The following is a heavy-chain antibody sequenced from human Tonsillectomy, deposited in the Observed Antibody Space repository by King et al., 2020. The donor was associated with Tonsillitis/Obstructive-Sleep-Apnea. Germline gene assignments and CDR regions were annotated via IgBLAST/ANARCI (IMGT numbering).Heavy chain of an antibody. Sequence: VQLVESGAEVKKPGASLKVSCKASGYTFTGYYMHWVRQAPGQGLEWMGWINPNTGAANYAQNFQGRVTMTRDTSMSTAYMELTRLRSDDPAVYYCARGQGYCTTASCHGYYYGLDVWGPGTTVTVSS. CDR1: GYTFTGYY. J-gene: IGHJ6*02. V-gene: IGHV1-2*02. CDR2: INPNTGAA. CDR3: ARGQGYCTTASCHGYYYGLDV. D-gene: IGHD2-2*01.